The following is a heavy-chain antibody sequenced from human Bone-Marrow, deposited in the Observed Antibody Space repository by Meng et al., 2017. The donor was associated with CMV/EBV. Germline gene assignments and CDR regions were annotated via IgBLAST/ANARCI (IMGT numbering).Heavy chain of an antibody. CDR1: GYTFTGYF. J-gene: IGHJ5*02. CDR3: ARDLAGAGIHWFDP. CDR2: INPNSGGT. V-gene: IGHV1-2*02. D-gene: IGHD6-13*01. Sequence: ASVKVSCKASGYTFTGYFMHWVRQAPGQGLEWMGWINPNSGGTNYAQKFQGRVTMTRDTSISTAYMELSRLTSDDTAVYYCARDLAGAGIHWFDPWGQGTLATVPS.